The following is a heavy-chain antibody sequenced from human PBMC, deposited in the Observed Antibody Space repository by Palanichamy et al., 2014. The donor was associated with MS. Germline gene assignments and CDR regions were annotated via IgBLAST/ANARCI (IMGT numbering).Heavy chain of an antibody. CDR3: AHRQLPSWELLGDWFDP. CDR2: IYWDDDK. CDR1: GFSLSTSGVG. Sequence: QITLKESGLRCETHTDLTLTCTFSGFSLSTSGVGVGWIRQPPGKALEWLALIYWDDDKRYSPSLKSRLTITKDTSKNQVVLTMTNMDPVDTATYYCAHRQLPSWELLGDWFDPWGQGTLVTVSS. J-gene: IGHJ5*02. V-gene: IGHV2-5*02. D-gene: IGHD1-26*01.